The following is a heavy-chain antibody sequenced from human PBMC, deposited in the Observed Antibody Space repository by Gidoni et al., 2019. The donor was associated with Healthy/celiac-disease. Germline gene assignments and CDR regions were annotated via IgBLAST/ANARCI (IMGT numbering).Heavy chain of an antibody. D-gene: IGHD6-6*01. CDR3: ARDPYSSSYYFDY. J-gene: IGHJ4*02. V-gene: IGHV1-69*06. CDR2: IIPIFGTA. CDR1: GGTFSSYA. Sequence: QVQLVQSGAEVQKPGSSVTVSCKASGGTFSSYALSWVRQAPGQGLEWMGGIIPIFGTANYAQKFQGRVTITADKSTSTAYMELRSLRSEDTAVYYCARDPYSSSYYFDYWGQGTLVTVSS.